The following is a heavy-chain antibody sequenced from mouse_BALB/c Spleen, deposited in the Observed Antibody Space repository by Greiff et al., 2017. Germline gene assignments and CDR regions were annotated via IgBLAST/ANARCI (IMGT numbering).Heavy chain of an antibody. V-gene: IGHV3-8*02. CDR2: ISYSGST. CDR3: ARFNYYGSSSFAY. Sequence: EVMLVESGPSLVKPSQTLSLTCSVTGDSITSGYWNWIRKFPGNKLEYMGYISYSGSTYYNPSLKSRISITRDTSKNQYYLQLNSVTTEDTATYYCARFNYYGSSSFAYWGQGTLVTVSA. CDR1: GDSITSGY. D-gene: IGHD1-1*01. J-gene: IGHJ3*01.